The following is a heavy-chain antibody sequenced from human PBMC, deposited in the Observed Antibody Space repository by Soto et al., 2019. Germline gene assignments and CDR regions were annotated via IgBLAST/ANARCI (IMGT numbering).Heavy chain of an antibody. CDR1: GGSISSSSYY. V-gene: IGHV4-61*05. D-gene: IGHD4-17*01. Sequence: SETLSLTCTVSGGSISSSSYYGGWIRQPPGKGLEWIGYIYYSGSTNYNPSLKSRVTISVDTSKNQFSLKLSSVTAADTAVYYCARRYGASFDYWGQGTLVTVSS. CDR3: ARRYGASFDY. CDR2: IYYSGST. J-gene: IGHJ4*02.